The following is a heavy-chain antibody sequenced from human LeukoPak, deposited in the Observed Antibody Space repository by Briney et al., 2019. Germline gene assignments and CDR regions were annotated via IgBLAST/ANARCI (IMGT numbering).Heavy chain of an antibody. CDR1: GFTFSSYG. CDR2: ISYDGSNR. J-gene: IGHJ4*02. D-gene: IGHD3-22*01. V-gene: IGHV3-30*03. Sequence: GGSLRLSCAVSGFTFSSYGMHWVRQAPGKGLEWVAVISYDGSNRYYADSVKGRFTISRDTSKNTLYLQMNSLRTEDTALYYCARDYYFDRRVKFDYWGQGTLVTVSS. CDR3: ARDYYFDRRVKFDY.